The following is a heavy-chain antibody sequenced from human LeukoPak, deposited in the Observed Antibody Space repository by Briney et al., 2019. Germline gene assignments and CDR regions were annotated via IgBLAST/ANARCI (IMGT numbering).Heavy chain of an antibody. J-gene: IGHJ6*04. V-gene: IGHV3-21*01. CDR2: ISGSNSYI. CDR1: GFTFSSHS. Sequence: PGGSLRLSCAASGFTFSSHSMNWVRQALGKGLEWVSSISGSNSYIYYADSMKGRFTISRDNAKNSLYLQMNSLRAEDTAVYYCAELGITMIGGVWGKGTTVTISS. CDR3: AELGITMIGGV. D-gene: IGHD3-10*02.